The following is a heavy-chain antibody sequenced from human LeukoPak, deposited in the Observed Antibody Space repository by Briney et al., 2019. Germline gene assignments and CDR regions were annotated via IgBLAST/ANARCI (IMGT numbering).Heavy chain of an antibody. D-gene: IGHD3-22*01. V-gene: IGHV3-21*01. J-gene: IGHJ4*02. CDR3: ARAAGDSSGYYHESYYFDY. CDR1: GFTSSSYS. Sequence: GGSLRLSCAASGFTSSSYSMNWVRQAPGKGLEWVSSISSSSSYIYYADSVKGRFTISRDNAKNSLYLQMNSLRAEDTAVYYCARAAGDSSGYYHESYYFDYWGQGTLVTVSS. CDR2: ISSSSSYI.